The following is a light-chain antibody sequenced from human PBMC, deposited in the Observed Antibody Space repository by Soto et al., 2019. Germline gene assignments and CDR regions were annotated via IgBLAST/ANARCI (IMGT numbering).Light chain of an antibody. CDR3: QQYKTT. CDR2: RTS. CDR1: QTINNW. V-gene: IGKV1-5*03. J-gene: IGKJ3*01. Sequence: DILLPQSPSTLSASIGDRATITCRTSQTINNWLAWYQQKPGKAPKLLIQRTSIEESGVPSRFSGNGSGTEFNITISSMQADDVATYYCQQYKTTFGPGTKVDVK.